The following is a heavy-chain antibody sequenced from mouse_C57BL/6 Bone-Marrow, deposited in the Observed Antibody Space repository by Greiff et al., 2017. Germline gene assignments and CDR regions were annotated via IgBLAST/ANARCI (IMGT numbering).Heavy chain of an antibody. D-gene: IGHD2-1*01. J-gene: IGHJ1*03. CDR2: IYPRSGNT. CDR3: ARNGNYPYWYFDV. Sequence: VQVVESGAELARPGASVKLSCTASGYTFTSYGMRWVKQRTGQGLEWIGEIYPRSGNTYYNEKFKGKATLTADTSSSTAYMELRSLTSEDSAVYFCARNGNYPYWYFDVWGTGTTVTVSA. V-gene: IGHV1-81*01. CDR1: GYTFTSYG.